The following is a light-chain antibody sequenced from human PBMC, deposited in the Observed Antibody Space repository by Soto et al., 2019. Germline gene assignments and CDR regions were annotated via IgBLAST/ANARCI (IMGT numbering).Light chain of an antibody. CDR1: QSLSGRY. J-gene: IGKJ1*01. CDR3: QQYGSSPWT. Sequence: ELVLTQSPGTLSLSPGERATLSCRASQSLSGRYLAWYQQKPGQAPRLLIYDASTRATGIPARFSGSGSGTDFTLTIGSLEPEDFAVYYCQQYGSSPWTFGQGTKVDIK. CDR2: DAS. V-gene: IGKV3-20*01.